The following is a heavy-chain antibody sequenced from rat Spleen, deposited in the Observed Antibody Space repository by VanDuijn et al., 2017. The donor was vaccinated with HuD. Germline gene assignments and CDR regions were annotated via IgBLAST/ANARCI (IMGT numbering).Heavy chain of an antibody. Sequence: EVQLRESGPGLVKPSQSLSLTCSVTGYSITSNYWGWNRKFPGNKMEWIGNISYSGSTSYNPSLKSRISITRDTSKNQFFLQLNSVTSEDTATYYCATFMYTTDYYYDDYWGQGVMVTVSS. CDR2: ISYSGST. V-gene: IGHV3-1*01. CDR3: ATFMYTTDYYYDDY. J-gene: IGHJ2*01. CDR1: GYSITSNY. D-gene: IGHD1-6*01.